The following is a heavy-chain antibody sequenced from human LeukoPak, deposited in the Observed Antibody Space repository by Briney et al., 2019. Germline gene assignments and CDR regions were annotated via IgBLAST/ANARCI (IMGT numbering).Heavy chain of an antibody. Sequence: GGSLRLSCEASGFTFSDYSMNWVRQTPGRGLEWVSSISPSGRSISYADSVKGRFTISRDNAKNSLYLQMSSLRAEDTAVYYCASFRTGYSYYFDYWGQGILVTVSS. CDR3: ASFRTGYSYYFDY. D-gene: IGHD3/OR15-3a*01. V-gene: IGHV3-21*01. CDR2: ISPSGRSI. J-gene: IGHJ4*02. CDR1: GFTFSDYS.